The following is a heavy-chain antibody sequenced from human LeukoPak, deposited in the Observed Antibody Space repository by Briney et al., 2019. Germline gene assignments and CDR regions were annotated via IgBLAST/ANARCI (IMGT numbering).Heavy chain of an antibody. CDR1: GFTLSTYW. CDR2: IKQDGSEQ. CDR3: ARDQRYYYDSSGHFDY. J-gene: IGHJ4*02. Sequence: GGSLRLSCSASGFTLSTYWMSWVRQAPGKGLEWVANIKQDGSEQYYVDSVKGRFTISRDNAKNSLYLQMRSLRAEDTAVYYCARDQRYYYDSSGHFDYWGQGALVTVSS. D-gene: IGHD3-22*01. V-gene: IGHV3-7*01.